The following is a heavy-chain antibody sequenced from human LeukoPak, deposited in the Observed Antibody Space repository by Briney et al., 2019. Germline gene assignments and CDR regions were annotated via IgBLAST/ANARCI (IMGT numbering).Heavy chain of an antibody. D-gene: IGHD3-10*01. V-gene: IGHV1-2*02. CDR1: GYTFIDYY. J-gene: IGHJ4*02. Sequence: GASVKVSCKASGYTFIDYYIHWVRQAPGQGLEWMGWINSNSGGTNYAQKFQGRVTMTRDTSISTAYMELSRLRSDDTAVYYCARVGAFYYGSGSFLDYWGQGTLVTVSS. CDR2: INSNSGGT. CDR3: ARVGAFYYGSGSFLDY.